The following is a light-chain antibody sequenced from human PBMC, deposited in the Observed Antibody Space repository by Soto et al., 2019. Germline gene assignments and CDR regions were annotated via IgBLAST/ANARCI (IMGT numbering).Light chain of an antibody. CDR1: QSISTY. Sequence: EIVLTQSPVILSLSPGERATLSCRANQSISTYLAWYQQKPGQAPRLIIFDASNRATGIPARFRGSGSGTDFTLTITSLETEDSAIYYCQQCYNWPRAFTFGQGTTLEIK. CDR3: QQCYNWPRAFT. J-gene: IGKJ2*01. CDR2: DAS. V-gene: IGKV3-11*01.